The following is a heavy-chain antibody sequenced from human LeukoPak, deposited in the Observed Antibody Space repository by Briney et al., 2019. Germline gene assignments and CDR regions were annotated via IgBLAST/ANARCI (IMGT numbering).Heavy chain of an antibody. J-gene: IGHJ3*02. CDR3: ARDGLDIPRRDAFDI. Sequence: ASVTVSCKASGYTFTSYGISWVRQAPGQGLEWMGWISAYNGNTNYAQKLQGRVTMTTDTSTSTAYMELRSLRSDDTAVYYCARDGLDIPRRDAFDIWGQGTMVTVSS. CDR2: ISAYNGNT. CDR1: GYTFTSYG. V-gene: IGHV1-18*01. D-gene: IGHD2-2*03.